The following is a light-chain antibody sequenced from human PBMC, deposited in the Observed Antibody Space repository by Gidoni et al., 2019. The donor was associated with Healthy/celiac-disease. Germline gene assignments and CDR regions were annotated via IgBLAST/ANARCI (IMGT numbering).Light chain of an antibody. CDR3: QQYNNLIT. CDR1: QSVSSN. V-gene: IGKV3-15*01. J-gene: IGKJ5*01. Sequence: EIVMTQSPATLSVSPGERATLSCRASQSVSSNLAWYQQKPGQAPRLLIYGASTRATGIPARFSGSGSGTEFTLTISSLQSEDFAVYYCQQYNNLITFGQXTRLEIK. CDR2: GAS.